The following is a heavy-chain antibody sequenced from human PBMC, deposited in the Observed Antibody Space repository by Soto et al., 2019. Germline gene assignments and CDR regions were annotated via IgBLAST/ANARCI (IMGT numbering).Heavy chain of an antibody. Sequence: SLRLSCAASGFTFSTYWMTWVRQAPGKGLEWVAVISGSGDSTFYADSVKGRFTISRDNPTNTLYLRMNSLRAEDTAVYYCASGLIRGVMDHYYSYGMEVWGQGITVTVSS. J-gene: IGHJ6*02. CDR1: GFTFSTYW. V-gene: IGHV3-23*01. CDR2: ISGSGDST. D-gene: IGHD3-10*01. CDR3: ASGLIRGVMDHYYSYGMEV.